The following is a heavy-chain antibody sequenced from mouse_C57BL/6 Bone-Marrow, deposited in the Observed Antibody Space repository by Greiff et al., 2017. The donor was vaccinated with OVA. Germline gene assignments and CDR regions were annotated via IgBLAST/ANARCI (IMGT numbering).Heavy chain of an antibody. V-gene: IGHV5-17*01. D-gene: IGHD1-1*01. J-gene: IGHJ2*01. CDR1: GFTFSDYG. CDR3: ARELLTVYFDY. CDR2: ISSGSSAI. Sequence: EVQRVESGGGLVKPGGSLKLSCAASGFTFSDYGMHWVRQAPEKGLEWVAYISSGSSAIYYADTVKGRVTISRYNAKNTLFLQMTSLRSEDTAMYYCARELLTVYFDYWGQGTTLTVSS.